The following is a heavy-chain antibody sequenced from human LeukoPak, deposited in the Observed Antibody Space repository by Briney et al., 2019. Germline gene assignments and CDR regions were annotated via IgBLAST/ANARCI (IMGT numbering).Heavy chain of an antibody. CDR3: ARRRGSGWYIDY. D-gene: IGHD6-19*01. J-gene: IGHJ4*02. CDR2: IYYSGST. CDR1: GYSISSGYY. Sequence: SETLSLTCTVSGYSISSGYYWGWIRRPPGKGLEWIGSIYYSGSTYYNPSLKSRVTISVDTSKNQFSLKLSSVTAADTAVYYCARRRGSGWYIDYWGQGTLVTVSS. V-gene: IGHV4-38-2*02.